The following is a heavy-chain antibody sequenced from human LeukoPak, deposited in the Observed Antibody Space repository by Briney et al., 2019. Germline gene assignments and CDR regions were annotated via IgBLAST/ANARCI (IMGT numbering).Heavy chain of an antibody. CDR1: GGSISSGGYS. V-gene: IGHV4-30-2*01. Sequence: SQTLSLTCVVSGGSISSGGYSWSWIRQPPGRGLGFIGYIYHSGATYYNPSLKSRVTISVDRPKDQFSLKLTSVTAADTAVYYCARGPNDILTGYYRTFFDYWGQGALVTVSS. J-gene: IGHJ4*02. CDR3: ARGPNDILTGYYRTFFDY. D-gene: IGHD3-9*01. CDR2: IYHSGAT.